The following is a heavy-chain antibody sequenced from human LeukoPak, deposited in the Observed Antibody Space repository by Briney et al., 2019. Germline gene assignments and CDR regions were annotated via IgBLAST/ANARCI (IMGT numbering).Heavy chain of an antibody. CDR3: AGGDYGDYVTHYYYYGMDV. CDR2: ISSSSSYI. J-gene: IGHJ6*04. D-gene: IGHD4-17*01. CDR1: GFTFSSYS. V-gene: IGHV3-21*01. Sequence: PGGSLRLSCAASGFTFSSYSMNWVRQAPGKGLEWVSSISSSSSYIYYADSVKGRFTISRDNAKNSLYLQMNSLRAEDTAVYYCAGGDYGDYVTHYYYYGMDVWGKGTTVTVSS.